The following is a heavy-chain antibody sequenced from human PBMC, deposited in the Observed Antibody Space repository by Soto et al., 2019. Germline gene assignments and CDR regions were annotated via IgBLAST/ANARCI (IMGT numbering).Heavy chain of an antibody. D-gene: IGHD3-10*01. CDR2: ISAYNGNT. CDR3: ARVGGSLLWFGDPQALSPSPLDY. V-gene: IGHV1-18*01. CDR1: GYTFTSYG. J-gene: IGHJ4*02. Sequence: ASVKVSCKASGYTFTSYGISWVRQAPGQGLEWMGWISAYNGNTNYAQKLQGRVTMTTEKSTSTAYMELRSLRSDDTAVYYCARVGGSLLWFGDPQALSPSPLDYWGQGTLVTVSS.